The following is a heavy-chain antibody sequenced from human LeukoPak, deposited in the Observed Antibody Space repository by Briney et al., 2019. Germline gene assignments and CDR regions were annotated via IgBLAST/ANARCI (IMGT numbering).Heavy chain of an antibody. CDR3: ARGSIQTYFYGMDV. V-gene: IGHV3-74*01. CDR1: GFTFSSYW. CDR2: INSDGGST. J-gene: IGHJ6*02. D-gene: IGHD2-2*02. Sequence: PGGSLRLSCAASGFTFSSYWMHWVRQAPGKGLVWVSRINSDGGSTSYVDSVKGRFTISKDIAKNTLYLQMNSLRAEDTAVYYCARGSIQTYFYGMDVWGQGTTVTVS.